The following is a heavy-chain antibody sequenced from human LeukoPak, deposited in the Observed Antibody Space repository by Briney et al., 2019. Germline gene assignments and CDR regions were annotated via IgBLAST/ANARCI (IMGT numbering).Heavy chain of an antibody. D-gene: IGHD2-15*01. Sequence: ASVKVSCKASGGTFSSYAISWVRQAPGQGLKWMGGIIPIFGTANYAQKFQGRVTITADESTSTAYMELSSLRSEDTAVYYCARDPIRYCSGGSCYAGLAFDIWGQGTMVTVSS. CDR1: GGTFSSYA. J-gene: IGHJ3*02. CDR2: IIPIFGTA. CDR3: ARDPIRYCSGGSCYAGLAFDI. V-gene: IGHV1-69*01.